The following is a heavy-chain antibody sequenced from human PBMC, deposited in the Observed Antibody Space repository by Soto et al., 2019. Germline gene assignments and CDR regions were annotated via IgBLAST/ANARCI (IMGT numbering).Heavy chain of an antibody. Sequence: QLVQSGHEVKKPGASVKVSCKTSGYTFTSYGVNWVRQAPGQGLEWLGWISGYNGETNYAQRAQGSLTVTIDTSTNTAYMELRSLRSDDTALYYCARSLIFGVDPNDYWGQGTLVSVSS. CDR3: ARSLIFGVDPNDY. J-gene: IGHJ4*02. CDR2: ISGYNGET. D-gene: IGHD3-3*01. CDR1: GYTFTSYG. V-gene: IGHV1-18*01.